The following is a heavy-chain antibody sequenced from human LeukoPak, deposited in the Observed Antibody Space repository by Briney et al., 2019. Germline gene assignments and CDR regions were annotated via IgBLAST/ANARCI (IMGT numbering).Heavy chain of an antibody. J-gene: IGHJ1*01. D-gene: IGHD3-9*01. CDR1: GFTFSSYA. CDR2: ISYDGSNK. CDR3: ARADYDILTGYRPYQH. Sequence: GRSLRLSCAASGFTFSSYAMHWVRQAPGKGLEWVAVISYDGSNKYYADSVKGRFTISRDNSKNTLYLQMNSLRAEDTAVYYCARADYDILTGYRPYQHWGQGTLVTVSS. V-gene: IGHV3-30*04.